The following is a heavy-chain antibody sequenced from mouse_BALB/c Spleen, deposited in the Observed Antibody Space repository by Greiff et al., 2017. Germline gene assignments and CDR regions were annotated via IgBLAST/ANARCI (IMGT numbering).Heavy chain of an antibody. Sequence: EVKVVESGGGLVQPGGSMKLSCVASGFTFSNYWMNWVRQSPEKGLEWVAEIRLKSNNYATHYAESVKGRFTISRDDSKSSVYLQMNNLRAEDTGIYYCTRAYGPYYAMDYWGQGTSVTVSS. CDR3: TRAYGPYYAMDY. CDR2: IRLKSNNYAT. V-gene: IGHV6-6*02. CDR1: GFTFSNYW. D-gene: IGHD1-2*01. J-gene: IGHJ4*01.